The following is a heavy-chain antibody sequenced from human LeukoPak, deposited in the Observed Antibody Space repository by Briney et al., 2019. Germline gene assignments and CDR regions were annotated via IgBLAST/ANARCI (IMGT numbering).Heavy chain of an antibody. V-gene: IGHV6-1*01. CDR2: TYYRSTRYN. CDR3: ARRLTQYDCFDP. CDR1: GDSVSSNSVT. Sequence: SQTLSLTCAISGDSVSSNSVTWKWIRQSPSRGLEWLGRTYYRSTRYNDYAVSVRGRIPVNPDTSKNQFSLHLNSVTPEDTAVYYCARRLTQYDCFDPWGQGILVTVSS. J-gene: IGHJ5*02. D-gene: IGHD2-2*01.